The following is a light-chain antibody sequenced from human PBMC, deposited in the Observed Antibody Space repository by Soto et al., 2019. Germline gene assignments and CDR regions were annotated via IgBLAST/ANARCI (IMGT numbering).Light chain of an antibody. CDR2: EFS. CDR3: SSYATNNAPFV. CDR1: ISYVGADNY. J-gene: IGLJ1*01. Sequence: QSVLSQPASVSRSPGQSITISFTGAISYVGADNYFSWYQQHPVKAPKLLIYEFSNRPSGVSNLFSGSKSGDTASLKISGLKADDEADYYCSSYATNNAPFVFGTGTKVTVL. V-gene: IGLV2-14*01.